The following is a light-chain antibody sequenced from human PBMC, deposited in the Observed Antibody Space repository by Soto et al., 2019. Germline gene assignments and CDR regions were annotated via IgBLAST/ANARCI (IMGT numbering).Light chain of an antibody. CDR3: SSYTSSSTPHVV. J-gene: IGLJ2*01. CDR2: DVS. Sequence: QAVVTQPASVSGSPGQSITISCTGTSSDVGGYNYVSWYQQYPGKAPKLMIYDVSNRPSGVSNRFSGSKSGNTASLTISGLQAEDEAEYYCSSYTSSSTPHVVFGGGTKLTVL. V-gene: IGLV2-14*01. CDR1: SSDVGGYNY.